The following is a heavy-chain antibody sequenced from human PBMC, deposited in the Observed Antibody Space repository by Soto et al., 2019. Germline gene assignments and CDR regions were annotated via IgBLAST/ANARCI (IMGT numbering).Heavy chain of an antibody. CDR3: ARDYGSGSYYTFDY. Sequence: PSETLSLTCTVSGGSISYYYWNWIRQPAGKGLEWIGRIYSSGSTNYNPSLKSRISMPIDTSKNQFSLKVRAVTAADTAVYYCARDYGSGSYYTFDYWGQGTQVTVSS. CDR1: GGSISYYY. J-gene: IGHJ4*02. CDR2: IYSSGST. D-gene: IGHD3-10*01. V-gene: IGHV4-4*07.